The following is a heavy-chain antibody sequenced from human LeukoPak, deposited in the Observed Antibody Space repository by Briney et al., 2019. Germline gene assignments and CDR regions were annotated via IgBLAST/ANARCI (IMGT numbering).Heavy chain of an antibody. CDR2: ISNTGNYI. V-gene: IGHV3-48*03. J-gene: IGHJ5*02. CDR1: GFIFNTYE. D-gene: IGHD3-16*02. Sequence: PGGSLRLSCAASGFIFNTYEMNWVRQAPGKGLQWVSSISNTGNYIYYADSVKGRFTISRDNAKNSLYLQMNSLRAEDTALYYCARDYLLGFDPWGQGTLVTVSS. CDR3: ARDYLLGFDP.